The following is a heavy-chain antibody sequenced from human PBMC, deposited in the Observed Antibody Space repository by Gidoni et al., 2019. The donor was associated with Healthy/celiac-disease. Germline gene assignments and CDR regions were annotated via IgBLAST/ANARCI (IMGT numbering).Heavy chain of an antibody. J-gene: IGHJ2*01. D-gene: IGHD2-2*01. CDR1: EFTVRSNY. CDR2: IDSGGST. V-gene: IGHV3-53*02. Sequence: EVQLVETGGGLIQPGGSLRLSCAASEFTVRSNYMSWVRQAPGKGLEWVSVIDSGGSTYYADSVKGRFTISRDNSKNTRYLQMNSLRAEDTAVYYCARGMKYQLPDDLWGRGTLVTVSS. CDR3: ARGMKYQLPDDL.